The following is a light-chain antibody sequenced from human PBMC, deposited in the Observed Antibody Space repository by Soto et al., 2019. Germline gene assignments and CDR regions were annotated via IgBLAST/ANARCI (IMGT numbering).Light chain of an antibody. CDR2: DAS. V-gene: IGKV1-5*01. CDR1: QSISTW. Sequence: DIQMTQSPSTLSASVGDRVTITCRASQSISTWLAWYQEKPGKAPKLLIYDASSLEGGVPSRFSGSGSGTEFTLTISSLQPDDFATYYCHQYNYYRPTFGQGTKVDI. CDR3: HQYNYYRPT. J-gene: IGKJ1*01.